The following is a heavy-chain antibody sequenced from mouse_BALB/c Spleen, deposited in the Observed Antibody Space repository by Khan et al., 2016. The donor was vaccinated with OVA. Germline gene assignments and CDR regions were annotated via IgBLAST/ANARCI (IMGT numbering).Heavy chain of an antibody. CDR3: ARGNYYGYALDY. J-gene: IGHJ4*01. CDR2: ISYSGST. Sequence: EVQLQESGPGLVKPSQSLSLTCTVNGYSITSNYAWNWIRQFPGNKLEWMGYISYSGSTNYNPSLKSRLSITRDTSKNQFFLLLHSVTTEDSATYYCARGNYYGYALDYWGQGTSVPVSS. CDR1: GYSITSNYA. D-gene: IGHD1-1*01. V-gene: IGHV3-2*02.